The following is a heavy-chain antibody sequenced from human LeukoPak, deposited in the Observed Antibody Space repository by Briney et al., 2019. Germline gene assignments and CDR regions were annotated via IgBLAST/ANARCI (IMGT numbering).Heavy chain of an antibody. Sequence: RASETLSLTCAVYGGSFSGYYWNWIRQAPGKGLEWIGEINHSGSTRYNPSLKSRLTMSVDTSRNQFSLNLDSVTAADTAVYFCARAPGDYSSHYDYWGQGTLVTVSS. CDR2: INHSGST. CDR1: GGSFSGYY. CDR3: ARAPGDYSSHYDY. V-gene: IGHV4-34*01. D-gene: IGHD4-17*01. J-gene: IGHJ4*02.